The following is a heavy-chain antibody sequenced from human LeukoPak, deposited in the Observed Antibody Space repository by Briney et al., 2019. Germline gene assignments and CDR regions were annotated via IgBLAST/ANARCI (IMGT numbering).Heavy chain of an antibody. CDR2: ISSSGSTI. Sequence: KPGGSLRLSCAASGFTFSSFEMNWVRQAPGKGLEWVSYISSSGSTIHYADSVKGRFTISRDNAKNSLYLQVDSLRAEGTAIYYCARSLRIPGWGQGTLVTVSS. D-gene: IGHD2-15*01. J-gene: IGHJ4*02. CDR1: GFTFSSFE. V-gene: IGHV3-48*03. CDR3: ARSLRIPG.